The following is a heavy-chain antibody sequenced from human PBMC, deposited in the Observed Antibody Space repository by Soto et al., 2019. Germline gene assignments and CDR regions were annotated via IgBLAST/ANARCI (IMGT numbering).Heavy chain of an antibody. V-gene: IGHV3-23*01. D-gene: IGHD3-3*01. CDR2: ISGSGGST. CDR3: EKNTIFGARYYYYMDV. J-gene: IGHJ6*03. CDR1: GFTFSSYA. Sequence: GGSLRLSCAASGFTFSSYAMSWVRQAPGKGLEWVSAISGSGGSTYYADSVKGRFTISRDNSKNTLYLQMNSLRAEDTAVSYCEKNTIFGARYYYYMDVWGKGTTVTVSS.